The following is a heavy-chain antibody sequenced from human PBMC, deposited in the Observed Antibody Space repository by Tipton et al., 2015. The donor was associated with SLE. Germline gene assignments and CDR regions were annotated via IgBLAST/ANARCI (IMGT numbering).Heavy chain of an antibody. V-gene: IGHV4-59*12. Sequence: TLSLTCTVSGGSISSYFWSWIRQPPGKGLEWIGYIYKSGSTTYNPSLKSRVTISVDTSKNQFSLKLSSVTAADTAMYFCARDRDDFWSGRDDPFDIWGQGTMVTVSS. D-gene: IGHD3-3*01. CDR3: ARDRDDFWSGRDDPFDI. CDR1: GGSISSYF. CDR2: IYKSGST. J-gene: IGHJ3*02.